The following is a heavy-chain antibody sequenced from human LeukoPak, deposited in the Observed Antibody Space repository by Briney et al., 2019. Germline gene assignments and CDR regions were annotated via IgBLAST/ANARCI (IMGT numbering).Heavy chain of an antibody. J-gene: IGHJ4*02. CDR3: AGERGEEYSSGWYKTNYFYN. CDR1: GDSFTSVTDY. V-gene: IGHV4-39*07. CDR2: GDYSGGT. Sequence: SETLFLTCTVSGDSFTSVTDYWAWIRQPPGKGLEWIASGDYSGGTYYNPSLESRVAISADMSKNQISLKLTSVTGADTAVYYCAGERGEEYSSGWYKTNYFYNWGQGIRVTVSS. D-gene: IGHD6-19*01.